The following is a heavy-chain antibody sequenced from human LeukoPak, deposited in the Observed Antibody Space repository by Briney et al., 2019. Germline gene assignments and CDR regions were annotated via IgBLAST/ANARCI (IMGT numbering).Heavy chain of an antibody. CDR3: ARERVGWSPQNQNWFDP. Sequence: SQTLSLTCTVSGGSISSGDYYWSWIRQPPGKGLEWIGYIYYSGSTYYNPSLKSRVTISVDTSKNQFSLKLSSVTAADTAVYYCARERVGWSPQNQNWFDPWGQGTLVTVSS. J-gene: IGHJ5*02. V-gene: IGHV4-30-4*01. CDR2: IYYSGST. CDR1: GGSISSGDYY. D-gene: IGHD6-19*01.